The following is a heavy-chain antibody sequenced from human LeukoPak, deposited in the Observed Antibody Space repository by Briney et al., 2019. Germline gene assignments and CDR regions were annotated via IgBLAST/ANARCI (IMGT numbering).Heavy chain of an antibody. CDR1: GFTFGDYA. J-gene: IGHJ4*02. CDR2: IRSKAYGGTT. V-gene: IGHV3-49*04. CDR3: AKGDGYDDYSLDF. Sequence: GGSLRLSCTASGFTFGDYAMSWVRQAPGKGLEWVGFIRSKAYGGTTEYAASVKGRFTISRDNAGNSLYLQMNSLRPEDTALYHCAKGDGYDDYSLDFWGQGTLVTVSS. D-gene: IGHD4-17*01.